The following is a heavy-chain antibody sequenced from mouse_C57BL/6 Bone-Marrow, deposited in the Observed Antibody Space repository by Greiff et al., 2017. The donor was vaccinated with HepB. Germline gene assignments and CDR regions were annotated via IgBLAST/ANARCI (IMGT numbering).Heavy chain of an antibody. D-gene: IGHD2-3*01. CDR3: ARENDGYCPYYYAMDY. J-gene: IGHJ4*01. CDR2: IYPRSGNT. V-gene: IGHV1-81*01. CDR1: GYTFTSYG. Sequence: VQLQQSGAELARPGASVKLSCKASGYTFTSYGISWVKQRTGQGLEWIGEIYPRSGNTYYNEKFKGKATLTADKSSSTAYMELRSLTSEDSAVYFCARENDGYCPYYYAMDYWGQGTSVTVSS.